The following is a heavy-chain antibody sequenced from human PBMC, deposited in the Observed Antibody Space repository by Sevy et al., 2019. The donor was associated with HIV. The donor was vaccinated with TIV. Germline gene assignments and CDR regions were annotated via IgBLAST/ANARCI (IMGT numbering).Heavy chain of an antibody. CDR2: IRFDGNSK. V-gene: IGHV3-30*02. J-gene: IGHJ4*02. CDR3: ARADCGGDCYLVFDY. D-gene: IGHD2-21*01. CDR1: GFTFSSYG. Sequence: GGSLRLSCAASGFTFSSYGMHWVRQAPGKGLEWVAFIRFDGNSKYYADSVKGRFTISRDNSKNTLYLQLNSLTAEDTAFDYCARADCGGDCYLVFDYRGQGTLVTVSS.